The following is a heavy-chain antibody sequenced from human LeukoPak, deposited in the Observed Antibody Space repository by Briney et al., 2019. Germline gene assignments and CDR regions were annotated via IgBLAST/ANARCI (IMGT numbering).Heavy chain of an antibody. Sequence: GGSLRLSCAASGFTFSTYWMTWVRQAPGKGLEWVANMKQDGSEKYYVDSVKGRFTISRDNAKNSLYLQMNSLRAEDTALYYCAKDTAVTAAGTFDYWGQGTLVTVSS. J-gene: IGHJ4*02. V-gene: IGHV3-7*03. CDR2: MKQDGSEK. CDR3: AKDTAVTAAGTFDY. CDR1: GFTFSTYW. D-gene: IGHD6-13*01.